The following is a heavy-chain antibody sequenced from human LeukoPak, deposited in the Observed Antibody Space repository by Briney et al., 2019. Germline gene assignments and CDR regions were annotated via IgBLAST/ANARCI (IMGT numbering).Heavy chain of an antibody. D-gene: IGHD3-10*01. CDR2: ISGSGGST. CDR1: GFTFSKYW. Sequence: GGSLRLSCVASGFTFSKYWMTWVRQAPGKGLEWVSAISGSGGSTYYADSVEGRFTISRDNSKNTLYLQMNSLRAEDTAVYYCAKDTNYYGSGSESDDAFDIWGQGTMVTVSS. J-gene: IGHJ3*02. CDR3: AKDTNYYGSGSESDDAFDI. V-gene: IGHV3-23*01.